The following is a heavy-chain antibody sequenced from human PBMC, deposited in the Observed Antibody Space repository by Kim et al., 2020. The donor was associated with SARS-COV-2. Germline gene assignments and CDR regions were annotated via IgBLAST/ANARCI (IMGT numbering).Heavy chain of an antibody. Sequence: GESLKISRKGSGYSFTSYWISWVRQMPGKGLEWMGRIDPSDSYTNYSPSFQGHVTISADKSISTAYLQWSSLKASDTAMYYCARTPDCSGGSCDRDYWGQGTLVTVSS. J-gene: IGHJ4*02. CDR3: ARTPDCSGGSCDRDY. CDR1: GYSFTSYW. V-gene: IGHV5-10-1*01. D-gene: IGHD2-15*01. CDR2: IDPSDSYT.